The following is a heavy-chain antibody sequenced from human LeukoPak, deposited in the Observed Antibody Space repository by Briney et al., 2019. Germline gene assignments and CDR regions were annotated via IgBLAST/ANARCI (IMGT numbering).Heavy chain of an antibody. CDR2: IYYSGST. J-gene: IGHJ6*02. Sequence: SETLSLTCTVSGGSISSYYWSWIRQPPGKRLEWIGYIYYSGSTNYNPSLKSRVTISVDTSKNQFSLKLSSVTAADTAVYYCARDITDTAMATGDISWYYYYGMDVWGQGTTVTVSS. CDR1: GGSISSYY. D-gene: IGHD5-18*01. V-gene: IGHV4-59*12. CDR3: ARDITDTAMATGDISWYYYYGMDV.